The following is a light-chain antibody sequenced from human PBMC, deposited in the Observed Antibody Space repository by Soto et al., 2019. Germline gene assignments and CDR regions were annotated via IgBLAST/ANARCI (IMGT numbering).Light chain of an antibody. CDR2: DVS. J-gene: IGLJ1*01. V-gene: IGLV2-14*03. Sequence: QSVLTQPASVSGSPGQSITISCTGTRRDVVGYNYVSWYQHHPGKAPKLMIFDVSNRPSGVSNRFSGSKSGNTASLTISGLQPEDEADYYCSSYTTSNTRQIVFGTGTKVTVL. CDR3: SSYTTSNTRQIV. CDR1: RRDVVGYNY.